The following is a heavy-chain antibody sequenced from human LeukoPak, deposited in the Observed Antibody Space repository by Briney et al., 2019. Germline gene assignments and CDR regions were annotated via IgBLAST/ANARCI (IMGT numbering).Heavy chain of an antibody. V-gene: IGHV4-59*01. J-gene: IGHJ5*02. CDR2: IYYSGST. D-gene: IGHD3-10*01. CDR3: ARGGYYGSGNDFRFDP. CDR1: GGSISSYY. Sequence: SETLSLTCTVSGGSISSYYWSWIRQPPGKGLEWIGYIYYSGSTNYKPSLKSRATISVDTSKNQFSLKLSSVTAADTAVYYCARGGYYGSGNDFRFDPWGQGTLVTVSS.